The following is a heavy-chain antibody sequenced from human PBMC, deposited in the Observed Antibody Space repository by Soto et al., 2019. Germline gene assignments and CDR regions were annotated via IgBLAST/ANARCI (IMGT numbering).Heavy chain of an antibody. CDR1: GFPFSAYA. Sequence: PGGSLRLSCAASGFPFSAYAMNWVRQAPGKGLEWLSYISSGGNTMYYADSVKGRFTISRDNSRNTLFLQMNSLRAEDTAVYYCARDYYKYYDSSGYYRSSDYWGQGTLVTVSS. J-gene: IGHJ4*02. D-gene: IGHD3-22*01. V-gene: IGHV3-48*01. CDR2: ISSGGNTM. CDR3: ARDYYKYYDSSGYYRSSDY.